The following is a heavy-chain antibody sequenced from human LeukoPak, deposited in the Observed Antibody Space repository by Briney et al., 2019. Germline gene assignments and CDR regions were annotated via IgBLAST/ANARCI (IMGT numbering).Heavy chain of an antibody. CDR3: ARPTRKLYGSGSYFVY. V-gene: IGHV4-39*07. J-gene: IGHJ4*02. CDR1: GGSISSSSYY. D-gene: IGHD3-10*01. Sequence: SETLSLTCTVSGGSISSSSYYWGWIRQPPGKGLEWIGSIYFSGSTYYNPSLKSRVTISVDTSKNQFSLKLSSVTAADTAVYYCARPTRKLYGSGSYFVYWGQGTLVTVSS. CDR2: IYFSGST.